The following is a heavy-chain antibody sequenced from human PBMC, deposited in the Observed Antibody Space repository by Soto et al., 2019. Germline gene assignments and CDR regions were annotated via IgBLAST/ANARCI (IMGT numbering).Heavy chain of an antibody. CDR3: AKFSRTMSSV. D-gene: IGHD3-10*02. Sequence: QVQVVQSGAEVKKPGASVKVSCKASGYTFVDYGFSWVRQAPGQGLEWMGWISAYYGTSHFAQNVQGRVTLTRDTSTSTVYMEMRRLRLDDTAMYYCAKFSRTMSSVWGQGTLVTVSS. CDR1: GYTFVDYG. V-gene: IGHV1-18*01. CDR2: ISAYYGTS. J-gene: IGHJ4*02.